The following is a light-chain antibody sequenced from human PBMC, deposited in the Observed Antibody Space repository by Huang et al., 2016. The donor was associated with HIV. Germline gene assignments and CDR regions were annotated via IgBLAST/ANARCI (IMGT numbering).Light chain of an antibody. CDR2: DTS. CDR3: QQFNDWPLYT. J-gene: IGKJ2*01. Sequence: EIVMTQSPATVSVSPGERATLSCRASQSVSSNLAWYQQKPGQSPRLLIYDTSTRATDIPAGVSGSGSGTEVTLTISSLQSEDFAVYYCQQFNDWPLYTFGQGTKLEIK. CDR1: QSVSSN. V-gene: IGKV3-15*01.